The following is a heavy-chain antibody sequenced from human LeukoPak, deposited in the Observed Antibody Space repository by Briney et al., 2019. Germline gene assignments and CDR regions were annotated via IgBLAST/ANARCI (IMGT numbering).Heavy chain of an antibody. V-gene: IGHV4-61*05. J-gene: IGHJ5*02. Sequence: SETLSLTCTVSGGSISSSSYYWGWIRQPPGKGLEWIGYIYYSGSTNYNPSLKSRVTISVDTSKNQFSLKLSSVTAADTAVYYCARDRGGFDPCGQGTLVTVSS. CDR2: IYYSGST. CDR3: ARDRGGFDP. CDR1: GGSISSSSYY.